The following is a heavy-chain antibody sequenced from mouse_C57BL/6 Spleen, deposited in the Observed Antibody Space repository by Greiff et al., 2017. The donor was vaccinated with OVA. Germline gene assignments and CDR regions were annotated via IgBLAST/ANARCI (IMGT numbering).Heavy chain of an antibody. J-gene: IGHJ1*03. V-gene: IGHV1-69*01. CDR2: IDPSDSYT. D-gene: IGHD2-4*01. CDR1: GYTFTSYW. Sequence: VQLKQPGAELVMPGASVKLSCKASGYTFTSYWMHWVKQRPGQGLEWIGEIDPSDSYTNYNQKFKGKSTLTVDKSSSTAYMQLSSLTSEDSAVYYCARSTMITTRYWYFDVWGTGTTVTVSS. CDR3: ARSTMITTRYWYFDV.